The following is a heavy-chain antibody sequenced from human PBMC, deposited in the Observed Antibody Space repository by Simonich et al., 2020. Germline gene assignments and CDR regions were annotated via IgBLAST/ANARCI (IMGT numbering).Heavy chain of an antibody. J-gene: IGHJ4*02. CDR2: IRSKANSYAT. CDR3: TRFDYYGSWSYYFDY. Sequence: EVQLVESGGGLVQPGGSLKLSCAASGFTFSGSAMHWVRQASGKGLEWVGRIRSKANSYATAYAASGKGRFTISRDDSKNTAYLQMNSLKTEDTAVYYCTRFDYYGSWSYYFDYWGQGTLVTVSS. CDR1: GFTFSGSA. D-gene: IGHD3-10*01. V-gene: IGHV3-73*02.